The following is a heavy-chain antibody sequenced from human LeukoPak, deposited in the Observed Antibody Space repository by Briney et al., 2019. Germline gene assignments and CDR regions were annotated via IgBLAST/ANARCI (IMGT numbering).Heavy chain of an antibody. CDR1: GASISNYY. CDR3: ARSSEGRYYYDSSGFSYYYYYMDV. CDR2: ISTGGST. Sequence: SETLSLTCTVSGASISNYYWSWIRQPAGKGLEWIGRISTGGSTYYNPSLRSRVTISVDTSKNQFSLKLSSVTAADTAVYYCARSSEGRYYYDSSGFSYYYYYMDVWGKGTTVTISS. D-gene: IGHD3-22*01. V-gene: IGHV4-4*07. J-gene: IGHJ6*03.